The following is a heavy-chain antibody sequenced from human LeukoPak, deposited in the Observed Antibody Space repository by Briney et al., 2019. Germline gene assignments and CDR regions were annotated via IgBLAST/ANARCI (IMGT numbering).Heavy chain of an antibody. CDR1: GFTFNNFA. CDR3: ARDLSAAYDF. Sequence: PGGSLRLSCAASGFTFNNFAMSWVRQAPGKGLEWVSVISGSGGSTYFADSVKGRFTISRDNSKNTLYLQMDNLGVDDTAVYYCARDLSAAYDFWGQGILVTVSS. V-gene: IGHV3-23*01. CDR2: ISGSGGST. J-gene: IGHJ4*02. D-gene: IGHD2-21*01.